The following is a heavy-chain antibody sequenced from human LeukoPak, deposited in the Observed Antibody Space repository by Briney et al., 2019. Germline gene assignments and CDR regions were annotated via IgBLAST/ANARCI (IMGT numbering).Heavy chain of an antibody. J-gene: IGHJ3*02. CDR3: AKALQPGAAYDVFDI. CDR2: ISYDGSNK. D-gene: IGHD1-26*01. Sequence: PGKSLRLSCAASGFTFSAYGMHWVRLAPGKGLEWVAVISYDGSNKYYADSVKGRFTISRDNSKNTLYLQMNSLRAEDTAVYYCAKALQPGAAYDVFDIWGQGTMVTVSS. CDR1: GFTFSAYG. V-gene: IGHV3-30*18.